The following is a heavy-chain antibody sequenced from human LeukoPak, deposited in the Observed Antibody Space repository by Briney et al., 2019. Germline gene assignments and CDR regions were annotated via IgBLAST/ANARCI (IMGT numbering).Heavy chain of an antibody. V-gene: IGHV3-30*03. CDR1: GFTFSSYG. J-gene: IGHJ4*02. Sequence: GRSLRLSCAASGFTFSSYGMHWVRQAPGKGLEWVAVISYDGSNKYYADSVKGRFTISRDNSKNTLYLQMNSLRAEDTAVYYCARAGRDYVWGSFYYWGQGTLVTVSS. CDR2: ISYDGSNK. CDR3: ARAGRDYVWGSFYY. D-gene: IGHD3-16*01.